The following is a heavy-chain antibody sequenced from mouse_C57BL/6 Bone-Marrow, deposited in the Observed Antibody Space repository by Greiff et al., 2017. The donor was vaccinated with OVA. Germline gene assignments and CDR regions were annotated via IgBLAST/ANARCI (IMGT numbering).Heavy chain of an antibody. V-gene: IGHV5-12*01. CDR2: ISNGGGST. CDR1: GFTFSDYY. Sequence: EVKLMESGGGLVQPGGSLKLSCAASGFTFSDYYMYWVRQTPEKRLEWVAYISNGGGSTYYPDTVKGRFTISRDNAKNTLYLQMSRLKSEDTAMYYCARHQGSPSWFAYWGQGTLVTVSA. D-gene: IGHD3-3*01. J-gene: IGHJ3*01. CDR3: ARHQGSPSWFAY.